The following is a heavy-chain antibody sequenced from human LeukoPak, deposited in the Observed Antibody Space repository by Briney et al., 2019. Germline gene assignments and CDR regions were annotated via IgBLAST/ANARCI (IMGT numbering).Heavy chain of an antibody. D-gene: IGHD3-16*01. CDR2: INPSGGST. Sequence: ASVKVSCKASGFTFTKYYIHWVRQAPGQGLEWMGIINPSGGSTSYAQKFQGRVTMTRDMSTSTVYMELSSLRSEDTAVYYCARVLTVWGRYSLNYWGQGTLVTVSS. CDR3: ARVLTVWGRYSLNY. CDR1: GFTFTKYY. J-gene: IGHJ4*02. V-gene: IGHV1-46*01.